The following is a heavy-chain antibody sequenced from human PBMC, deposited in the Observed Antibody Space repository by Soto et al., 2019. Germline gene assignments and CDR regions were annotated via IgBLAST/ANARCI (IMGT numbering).Heavy chain of an antibody. V-gene: IGHV3-30*03. CDR1: RFSFGSFG. Sequence: QIQLVESGGGVVQPGGSLRLSCAASRFSFGSFGMHWVRQAPGKGLEWVAFISRDGTNTYYGDSVKGRFTLSRDNSMNTVYLQMTTVRDEETALYYCARGNLSFDFDSWGQGTLVIVSS. J-gene: IGHJ4*02. CDR2: ISRDGTNT. CDR3: ARGNLSFDFDS.